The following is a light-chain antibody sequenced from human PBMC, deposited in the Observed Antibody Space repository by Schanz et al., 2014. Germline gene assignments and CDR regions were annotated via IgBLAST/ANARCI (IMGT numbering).Light chain of an antibody. Sequence: QSALTQPPSASGSLGQSVTISCTGTSSDVGDYNYVSWYQQHPGKAPKLMIYEVSKRPSGVPDRFSGSKSGNTASLTVSGLQAEDEADYYCSSYAGNNIWVFGAGTKLTVL. CDR3: SSYAGNNIWV. CDR2: EVS. CDR1: SSDVGDYNY. J-gene: IGLJ3*02. V-gene: IGLV2-8*01.